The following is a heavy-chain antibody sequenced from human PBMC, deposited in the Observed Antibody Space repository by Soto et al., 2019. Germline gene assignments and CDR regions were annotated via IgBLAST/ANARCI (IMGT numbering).Heavy chain of an antibody. V-gene: IGHV4-4*02. D-gene: IGHD1-26*01. J-gene: IGHJ6*02. CDR1: GGSISSSNW. CDR3: ASVSGSCYCGMDG. Sequence: QVQLQESGPGLVKPSGTLSLTCAVSGGSISSSNWWSWVRQPPGKGLEWIGEIYHSGSTNYNPSLKSRVTISVDKSKNQVSLKLSSVIAADTAVYYCASVSGSCYCGMDGWGQGTRVTVSS. CDR2: IYHSGST.